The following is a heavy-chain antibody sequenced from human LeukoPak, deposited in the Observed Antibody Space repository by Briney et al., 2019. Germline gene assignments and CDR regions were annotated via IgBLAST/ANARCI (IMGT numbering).Heavy chain of an antibody. V-gene: IGHV4-34*01. CDR3: ARGGEYYYDSSGYSNTGFDY. CDR2: SNHSGST. CDR1: GGSFSGYY. Sequence: SETLSLTCAVYGGSFSGYYWSWIRERPGKGLEWIGESNHSGSTNYNPSLKSRVTISVDTSKNQFSLKLSSVTAADTAVYYCARGGEYYYDSSGYSNTGFDYWGQGPLVTVSS. D-gene: IGHD3-22*01. J-gene: IGHJ4*02.